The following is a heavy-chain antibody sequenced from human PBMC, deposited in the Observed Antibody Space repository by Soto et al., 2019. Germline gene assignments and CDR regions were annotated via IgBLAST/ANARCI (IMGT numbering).Heavy chain of an antibody. J-gene: IGHJ3*02. CDR2: IYLSGST. CDR3: ARDLRDSSGYLVRAFDI. CDR1: GGSISSGGYS. D-gene: IGHD3-22*01. V-gene: IGHV4-30-2*01. Sequence: SETLSLTCAVSGGSISSGGYSWSWIRQPPGKGLEWIGYIYLSGSTYYNPSLKSRVTISVDRSKNQFSLKLSSVTAADTAVYYCARDLRDSSGYLVRAFDIWGQGTMVTVSS.